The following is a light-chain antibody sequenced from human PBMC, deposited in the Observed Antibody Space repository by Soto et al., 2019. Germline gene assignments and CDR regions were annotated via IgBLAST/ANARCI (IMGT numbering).Light chain of an antibody. V-gene: IGKV3-11*01. Sequence: EIVLTQSPATLSLSPGERVTLSCRTSQSVNSHLAWYQQKPGQAPRLLIYDASNRASGIPARFSGSGSGTDFTLTISSLEPEDFAVYYCQQRSSWPQVTFGQGTRLEIK. CDR2: DAS. CDR1: QSVNSH. J-gene: IGKJ5*01. CDR3: QQRSSWPQVT.